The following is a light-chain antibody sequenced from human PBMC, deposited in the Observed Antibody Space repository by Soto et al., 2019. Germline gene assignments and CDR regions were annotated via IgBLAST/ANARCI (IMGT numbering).Light chain of an antibody. V-gene: IGKV3-20*01. CDR3: QQYGSSVRT. Sequence: EIVLTQSPATLSLSPGESATLSCRASQSVGTSLAWYQQRPGQAPRLLIYGATIRATGIPDKFSGSGSGTDFTLTISRLEPEDFAVYYCQQYGSSVRTFGQGTKVEIK. J-gene: IGKJ1*01. CDR2: GAT. CDR1: QSVGTS.